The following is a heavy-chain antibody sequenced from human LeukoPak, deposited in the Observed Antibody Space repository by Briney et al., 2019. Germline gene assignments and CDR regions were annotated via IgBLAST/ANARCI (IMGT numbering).Heavy chain of an antibody. CDR1: GFTFSSYS. D-gene: IGHD2-2*01. V-gene: IGHV3-48*01. CDR3: ARDQLRHDY. Sequence: PGGSLRLSCAASGFTFSSYSMNWVRQAPGKGLEWVSYISSSSSTIYYADSVKGRFTISRDNAKNSLYLQMNSLRAEDTAVYYCARDQLRHDYWGQGTLVTVSS. CDR2: ISSSSSTI. J-gene: IGHJ4*02.